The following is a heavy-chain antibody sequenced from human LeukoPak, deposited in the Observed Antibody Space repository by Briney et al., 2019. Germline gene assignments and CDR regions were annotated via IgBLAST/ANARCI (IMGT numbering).Heavy chain of an antibody. Sequence: GGSLRLSCAASGFTFSGYWMHWVRQVPGKGLVWVSRITGDGSSTTHADSVKGRFTISRDNAKNTVFLQMISLRAEDTAVYYCARDTGWYFDLWGRGTLVTVSS. CDR3: ARDTGWYFDL. D-gene: IGHD4-17*01. V-gene: IGHV3-74*01. CDR2: ITGDGSST. CDR1: GFTFSGYW. J-gene: IGHJ2*01.